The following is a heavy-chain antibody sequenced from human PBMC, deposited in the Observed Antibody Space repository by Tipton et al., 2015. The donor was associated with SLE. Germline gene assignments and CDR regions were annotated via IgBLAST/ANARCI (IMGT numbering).Heavy chain of an antibody. V-gene: IGHV4-34*01. CDR2: INHSGTT. CDR1: GGSFSGYY. CDR3: ARMYYDFWSGHYMSYFGMDL. J-gene: IGHJ6*02. Sequence: TLSLTCAVYGGSFSGYYWSWIRQPPGKGLEWIGEINHSGTTNYNPSLKSRVTISVDTSKNQFSLKLSSVTAADTAVYYCARMYYDFWSGHYMSYFGMDLWGQGTTVTVSS. D-gene: IGHD3-3*01.